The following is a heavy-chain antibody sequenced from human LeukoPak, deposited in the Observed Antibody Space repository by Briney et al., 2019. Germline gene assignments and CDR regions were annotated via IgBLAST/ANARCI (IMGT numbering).Heavy chain of an antibody. CDR2: VKSDGSDT. Sequence: PGGSLRLSCAASGSTFSRYWMHWVRQAPGKGLVWVSRVKSDGSDTIYADSVKGRFTISRDNAKNTLYLQMDSLRAEDTAVYYCAKRGTAGTYSLDYWARGTLVTVSS. CDR3: AKRGTAGTYSLDY. V-gene: IGHV3-74*01. CDR1: GSTFSRYW. D-gene: IGHD3-10*01. J-gene: IGHJ4*02.